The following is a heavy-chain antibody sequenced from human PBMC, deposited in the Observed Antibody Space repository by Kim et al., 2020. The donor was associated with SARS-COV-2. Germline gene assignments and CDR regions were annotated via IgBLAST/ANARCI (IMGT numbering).Heavy chain of an antibody. J-gene: IGHJ6*01. CDR1: GGSFSGYY. Sequence: SETLSLTCAVYGGSFSGYYWSWIRQSPGKGLEWLGEINHSGSINFNPSFKSRVSISVDRSNQQFSLNVTSVTAADTAVYYCARIRGDYGGNPLYYPGMD. V-gene: IGHV4-34*01. D-gene: IGHD2-15*01. CDR2: INHSGSI. CDR3: ARIRGDYGGNPLYYPGMD.